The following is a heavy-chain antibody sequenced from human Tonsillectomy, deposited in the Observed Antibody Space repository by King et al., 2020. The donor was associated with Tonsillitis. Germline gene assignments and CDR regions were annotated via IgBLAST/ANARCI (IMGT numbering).Heavy chain of an antibody. CDR3: AGAGGWSEAPDY. D-gene: IGHD6-19*01. Sequence: QLQESGPGLVKPSQTLSVTCTVSGGPISSGGYYWSWIRQHPGKGLEWIGYIYHSGSTYYNPSLKSRFNISVDTSKNQFSLKLSSVTTADTAVYYCAGAGGWSEAPDYWGQGTLVTVSS. J-gene: IGHJ4*02. CDR2: IYHSGST. CDR1: GGPISSGGYY. V-gene: IGHV4-31*03.